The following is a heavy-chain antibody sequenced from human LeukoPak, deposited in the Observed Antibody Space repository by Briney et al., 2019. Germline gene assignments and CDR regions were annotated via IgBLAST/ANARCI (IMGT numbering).Heavy chain of an antibody. V-gene: IGHV4-38-2*02. J-gene: IGHJ4*02. Sequence: SETLSLTCTVSGYSISSGYYWGWIRQPPGKGLEWIGSIYHSGSTYYNPSLKSRVTISVDTSKNQFSLQLNSVTPEDTAVYYCAREPLENSGAYYFDYWGQGTLVTVSS. CDR1: GYSISSGYY. CDR3: AREPLENSGAYYFDY. CDR2: IYHSGST. D-gene: IGHD7-27*01.